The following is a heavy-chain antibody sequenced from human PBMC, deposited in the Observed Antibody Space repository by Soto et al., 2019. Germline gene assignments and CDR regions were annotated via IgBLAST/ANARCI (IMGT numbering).Heavy chain of an antibody. V-gene: IGHV4-39*01. CDR1: GGSISSSSYY. CDR3: SQRFDY. Sequence: QLQLQESGPGLVKPSETLSLTCTVSGGSISSSSYYWGWIRQSPGKELEWIGSISYSGSTYYNPSLKSRVTISEDPSKNQFSLKLSSVPAADTAVYYCSQRFDYWGQGTLVTVSS. CDR2: ISYSGST. J-gene: IGHJ4*02.